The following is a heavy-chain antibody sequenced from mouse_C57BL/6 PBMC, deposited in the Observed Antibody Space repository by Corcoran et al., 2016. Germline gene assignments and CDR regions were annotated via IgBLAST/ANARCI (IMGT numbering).Heavy chain of an antibody. V-gene: IGHV9-3*01. Sequence: QIQLVQSGPELKKPGETVKISCKASGYTFTTYGMSWVKQAPGKGLKWMGWINTYSGVPTYADDFKGRFAFSLETSASTAYLQINNLKNEDTATYFCARSLITTVVAWYFDVWGTGTTVTVSS. CDR2: INTYSGVP. J-gene: IGHJ1*03. CDR1: GYTFTTYG. CDR3: ARSLITTVVAWYFDV. D-gene: IGHD1-1*01.